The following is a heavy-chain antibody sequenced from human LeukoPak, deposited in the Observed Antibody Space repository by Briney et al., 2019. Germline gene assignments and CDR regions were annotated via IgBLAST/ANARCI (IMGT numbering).Heavy chain of an antibody. CDR1: GGSISSGSYY. CDR3: ASIVVVPAAIGYYYYYMDV. Sequence: SETLSLTCTVSGGSISSGSYYWTWIRQPAGKGLEWIGRIYTRGSTNYNPSLKGRLTISLDTSKNQFSLKLSSVTAADTAVYYCASIVVVPAAIGYYYYYMDVWGKGTTVTVSS. D-gene: IGHD2-2*02. V-gene: IGHV4-61*02. J-gene: IGHJ6*03. CDR2: IYTRGST.